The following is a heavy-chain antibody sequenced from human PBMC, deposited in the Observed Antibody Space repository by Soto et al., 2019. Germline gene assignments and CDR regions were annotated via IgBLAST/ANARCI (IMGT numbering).Heavy chain of an antibody. CDR3: ALARGLERGHFDY. CDR2: IYHSGST. V-gene: IGHV4-38-2*01. J-gene: IGHJ4*02. CDR1: GYSISSGYY. D-gene: IGHD3-10*01. Sequence: PSENLSLTCAVSGYSISSGYYWGWIRQPPGKGLEWIGSIYHSGSTYYNPSLKSRVTISVDTSKNQFSLKLSSVTAADPAVYYSALARGLERGHFDYWGQGPLVSVSP.